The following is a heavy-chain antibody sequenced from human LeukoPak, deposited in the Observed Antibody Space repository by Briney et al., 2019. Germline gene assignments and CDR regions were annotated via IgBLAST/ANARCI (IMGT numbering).Heavy chain of an antibody. D-gene: IGHD6-13*01. Sequence: SETLSLTCTVSGHSISSAYYWGWIRQPPGKGLEWIGYIYYSGSTNYNPSLKSRVTISVDTSKNQFSLKLSSVTAADTAVYYCASAIAIPAWAFDLWGQGTGVTVSS. J-gene: IGHJ3*01. CDR3: ASAIAIPAWAFDL. CDR2: IYYSGST. V-gene: IGHV4-61*01. CDR1: GHSISSAYY.